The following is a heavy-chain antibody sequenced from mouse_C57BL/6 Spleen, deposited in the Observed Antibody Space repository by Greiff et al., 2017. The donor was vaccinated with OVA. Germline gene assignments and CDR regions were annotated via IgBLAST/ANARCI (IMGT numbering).Heavy chain of an antibody. Sequence: EVKLVESGGGLVQPKGSLKLSCAASGFSFNTYAMNWVRQAPGKGLEWVARIRSKSNNYATYYADSVKDRFTISRDDSESMLYLQMNNLKTEDTAMYYCVREGNGNYVRYFDYWGQGTTLTVSS. CDR1: GFSFNTYA. J-gene: IGHJ2*01. V-gene: IGHV10-1*01. CDR2: IRSKSNNYAT. D-gene: IGHD2-1*01. CDR3: VREGNGNYVRYFDY.